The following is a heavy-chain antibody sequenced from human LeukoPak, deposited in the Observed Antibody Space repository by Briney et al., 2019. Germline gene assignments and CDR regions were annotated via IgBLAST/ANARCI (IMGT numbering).Heavy chain of an antibody. D-gene: IGHD6-13*01. CDR3: ARGYSSSWPGGY. J-gene: IGHJ4*02. CDR1: GYTFTGYY. Sequence: ASVKVSCKASGYTFTGYYMHWVRQAPGQGLEWMGRINPNSGGTNYAQKFQGRVTMTRDTSISTAYMELSRLRSDDTAVYYCARGYSSSWPGGYWGQGTLVAVSS. V-gene: IGHV1-2*06. CDR2: INPNSGGT.